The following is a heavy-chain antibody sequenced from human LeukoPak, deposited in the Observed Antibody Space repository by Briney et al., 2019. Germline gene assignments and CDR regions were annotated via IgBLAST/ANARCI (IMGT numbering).Heavy chain of an antibody. J-gene: IGHJ4*02. V-gene: IGHV4-59*01. CDR2: ISYSGGT. D-gene: IGHD2-15*01. Sequence: SGTLSLTCPVSGGSMYNYYWSWIRQTPGKGLAWVGYISYSGGTNYNPSLQGGVIISVDPSKNQFSLNMTSVTAADTSVNYCARDNRDCTCGNCYEILDYWGQRTLVTASS. CDR3: ARDNRDCTCGNCYEILDY. CDR1: GGSMYNYY.